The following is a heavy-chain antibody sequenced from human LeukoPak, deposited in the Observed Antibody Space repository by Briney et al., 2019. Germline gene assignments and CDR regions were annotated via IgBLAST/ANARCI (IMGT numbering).Heavy chain of an antibody. V-gene: IGHV3-23*01. CDR3: AKTMTTVTQRPRDYYYYMDV. Sequence: GGSLRLSCAAPGFTFSSYGMSWVRQAPGKGLEWVSAISGSGGSTYYADSVKGRFTISRDNSKNTLYLQMNSLRAEDTAVYYCAKTMTTVTQRPRDYYYYMDVWGKGTTVTISS. CDR2: ISGSGGST. D-gene: IGHD4-17*01. CDR1: GFTFSSYG. J-gene: IGHJ6*03.